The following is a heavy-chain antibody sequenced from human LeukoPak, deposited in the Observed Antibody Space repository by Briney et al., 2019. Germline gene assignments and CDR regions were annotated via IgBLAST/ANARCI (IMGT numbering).Heavy chain of an antibody. V-gene: IGHV4-31*11. D-gene: IGHD3-10*01. CDR2: IYYSGST. CDR1: GGSFSGYY. J-gene: IGHJ4*02. CDR3: ARGRGSGSYYNTRFDY. Sequence: SETLSLACAVYGGSFSGYYWSWIRQHPGKGLEWIGYIYYSGSTYYNPSLKSRVTISVDTSKNQFSLKLSSVTAADTAVYYCARGRGSGSYYNTRFDYWGQGTLVTVSS.